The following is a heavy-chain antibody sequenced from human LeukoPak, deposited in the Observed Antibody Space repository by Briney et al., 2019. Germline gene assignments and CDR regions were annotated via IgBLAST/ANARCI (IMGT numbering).Heavy chain of an antibody. J-gene: IGHJ5*02. CDR2: INHSGST. Sequence: PSETLSLTCAVYGGSFSGYYWSWIRQPPGKGLEWIGEINHSGSTNYNPSLKSRVTISVDTSKNQFSLKLSSVTAADTAVYYCARRALVSWFDPWGQGTLVTVSS. D-gene: IGHD2-8*02. CDR1: GGSFSGYY. V-gene: IGHV4-34*01. CDR3: ARRALVSWFDP.